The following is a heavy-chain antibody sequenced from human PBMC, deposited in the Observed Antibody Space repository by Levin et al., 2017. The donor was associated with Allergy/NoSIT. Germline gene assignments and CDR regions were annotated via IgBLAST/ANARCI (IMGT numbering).Heavy chain of an antibody. CDR3: ARGSSILRGYSGYDPYYFDY. D-gene: IGHD5-12*01. V-gene: IGHV4-34*01. Sequence: SKTLSLTCAVYGGSFSGYYWSWIRQPPGKGLEWIGEINHSGSTNYNPSLKSRVTISVDTSKNQFSLKLSSVTAADTAVYYCARGSSILRGYSGYDPYYFDYWGQGTLVTVSS. J-gene: IGHJ4*02. CDR1: GGSFSGYY. CDR2: INHSGST.